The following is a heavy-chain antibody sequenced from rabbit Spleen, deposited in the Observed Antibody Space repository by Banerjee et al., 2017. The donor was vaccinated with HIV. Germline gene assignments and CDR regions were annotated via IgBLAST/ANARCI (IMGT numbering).Heavy chain of an antibody. J-gene: IGHJ4*01. V-gene: IGHV1S40*01. CDR1: GFSFSSSYY. CDR3: ARGSATMTMVITGYYLKL. CDR2: IYGGSSGST. D-gene: IGHD2-1*01. Sequence: QSLEESGGDLVKPGASLTLTCTASGFSFSSSYYMCRVRQAPGKGLECIACIYGGSSGSTWYASWAKGRFTISKTSSTTVTLQMTSLTAADTATYFCARGSATMTMVITGYYLKLWGPGTLVTVS.